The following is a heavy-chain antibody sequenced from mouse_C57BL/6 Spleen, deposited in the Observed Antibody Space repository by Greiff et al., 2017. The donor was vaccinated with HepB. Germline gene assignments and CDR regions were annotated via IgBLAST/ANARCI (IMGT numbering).Heavy chain of an antibody. D-gene: IGHD1-1*01. CDR1: GYTFTSYD. J-gene: IGHJ3*01. CDR2: IYPRDGST. CDR3: ARRRDYYGSSHQAWFAY. Sequence: VKLQESGPELVKPGASVKLSCKASGYTFTSYDINWVKQRPGQGLEWIGWIYPRDGSTKYNEKFKGKATLTVDTSSSTAYMELHSLTSEDSAVYFCARRRDYYGSSHQAWFAYWGQGTLVTVSA. V-gene: IGHV1-85*01.